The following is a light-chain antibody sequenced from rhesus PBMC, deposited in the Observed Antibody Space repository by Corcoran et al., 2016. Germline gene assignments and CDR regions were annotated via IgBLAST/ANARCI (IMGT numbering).Light chain of an antibody. V-gene: IGKV1S14*01. CDR3: QQHNKYPPT. Sequence: DIQMTQSPSSLSASVGDTVTITCRASQGIRNYSVWYQQKPGKAPKPLDYYASTLAIGAPSRLRGSGAGTDFTRHISSQQPEDFATYYCQQHNKYPPTFGRGTKVEIK. CDR2: YAS. CDR1: QGIRNY. J-gene: IGKJ1*01.